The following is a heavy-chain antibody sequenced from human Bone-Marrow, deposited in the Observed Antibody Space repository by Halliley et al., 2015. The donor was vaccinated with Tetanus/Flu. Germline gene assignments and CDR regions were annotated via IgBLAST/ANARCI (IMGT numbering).Heavy chain of an antibody. CDR3: ARHSGPLPSCGSGHCFFDY. V-gene: IGHV5-51*01. D-gene: IGHD2-21*01. CDR1: GYNFATYW. Sequence: MQLVQSGAEVKKPGESLRISCQASGYNFATYWVAWVRQMPGEGLEYMGIVYPGDSDTRYSLSSRGQVTIYADKSPNTVYMQWISVKAPDPATYYCARHSGPLPSCGSGHCFFDYWGQGTQVTVSS. J-gene: IGHJ4*02. CDR2: VYPGDSDT.